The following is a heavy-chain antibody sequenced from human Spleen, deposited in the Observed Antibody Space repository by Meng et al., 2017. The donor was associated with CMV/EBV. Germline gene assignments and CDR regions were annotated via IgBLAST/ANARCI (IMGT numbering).Heavy chain of an antibody. CDR2: ISSSSSYI. D-gene: IGHD5-18*01. V-gene: IGHV3-21*01. Sequence: GESLKISCAASGFTFSSYSMNWVRQAPGKGLEWVSSISSSSSYIYYADSVKGRFTISRDNAKNSLYLQMNSLRTEDTAVYYCAKQARTAYNWFDPWGQGTLVTVSS. CDR3: AKQARTAYNWFDP. CDR1: GFTFSSYS. J-gene: IGHJ5*02.